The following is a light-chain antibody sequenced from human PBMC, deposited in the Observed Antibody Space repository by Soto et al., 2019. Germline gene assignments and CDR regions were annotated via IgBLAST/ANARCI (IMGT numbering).Light chain of an antibody. Sequence: QSALTQPPSVSGAPGQRVTISCTGSSSNIGAGYDVHWYQQLPGAAPKLLVYGNTNRPSGVPDRFSGSRSGTSASLAITGLQAEDEADYYCQSYESSLSGWVFGGGTK. CDR2: GNT. V-gene: IGLV1-40*01. CDR3: QSYESSLSGWV. CDR1: SSNIGAGYD. J-gene: IGLJ2*01.